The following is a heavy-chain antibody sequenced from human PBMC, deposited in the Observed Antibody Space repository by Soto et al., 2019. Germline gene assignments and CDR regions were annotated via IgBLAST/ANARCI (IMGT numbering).Heavy chain of an antibody. J-gene: IGHJ6*02. D-gene: IGHD5-18*01. CDR1: GYTFYSHS. CDR2: ISADNSNT. V-gene: IGHV1-18*01. Sequence: QAQLVQSGAEVKKPGASVRVCCEASGYTFYSHSISWVRQAPGQGLEWMGRISADNSNTKYAQKFRGRVTMTTDTSTSTVYMELRNLTSDDAAVYYCARCIQQHYYYGMDVWGQWTTVTVSS. CDR3: ARCIQQHYYYGMDV.